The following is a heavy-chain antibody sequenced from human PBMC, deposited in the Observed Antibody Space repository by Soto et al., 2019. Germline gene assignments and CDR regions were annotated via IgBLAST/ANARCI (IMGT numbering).Heavy chain of an antibody. CDR2: ISSDGNHK. V-gene: IGHV3-30*09. CDR1: GFSNSAYT. D-gene: IGHD1-1*01. J-gene: IGHJ4*02. Sequence: QVQLVESGGGVVQPGRSLRLSCAASGFSNSAYTVHWVRQAPCKGLEWVAVISSDGNHKYYTDSVKGRFAISRDTSTNTVFLQMNSLGPEDTAVYYCARREQPLFEYWGQGTLVTVSS. CDR3: ARREQPLFEY.